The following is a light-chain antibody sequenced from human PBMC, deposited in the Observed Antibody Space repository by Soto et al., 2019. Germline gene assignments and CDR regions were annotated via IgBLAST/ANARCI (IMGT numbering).Light chain of an antibody. V-gene: IGKV3-11*01. CDR2: DAS. Sequence: EIVLTQSPAALSLSPGERATLSCRASQSVSSYLAWYQQKPGQAPRLLIYDASNRATGIPARFSGSGSGTDFTISIRSLEAEDFAVYYCQQRRNWPPTFGQGTRLVIK. CDR3: QQRRNWPPT. J-gene: IGKJ5*01. CDR1: QSVSSY.